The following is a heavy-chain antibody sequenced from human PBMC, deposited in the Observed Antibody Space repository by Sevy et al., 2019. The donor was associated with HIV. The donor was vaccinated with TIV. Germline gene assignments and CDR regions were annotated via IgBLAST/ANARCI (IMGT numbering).Heavy chain of an antibody. D-gene: IGHD3-9*01. Sequence: SETLSLTCTVSAGSISSDSYFWNWIRQPAGQGLEWIGRIHASGSTIYHPSLKSRVTMSVDKSKSQFSLRLTSVTAADSAVYFCARERGSNILTLGLDFWGQGSLVTVSS. CDR2: IHASGST. CDR1: AGSISSDSYF. CDR3: ARERGSNILTLGLDF. J-gene: IGHJ4*02. V-gene: IGHV4-61*02.